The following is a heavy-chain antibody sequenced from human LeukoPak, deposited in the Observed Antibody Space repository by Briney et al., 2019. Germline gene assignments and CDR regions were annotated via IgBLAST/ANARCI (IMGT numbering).Heavy chain of an antibody. CDR1: GFTFSSYW. D-gene: IGHD3-3*01. CDR2: IKQDVIEK. CDR3: ARDWGGLGYMDV. Sequence: GGSLSLSCAASGFTFSSYWMSWVRQAPGKGLEWVANIKQDVIEKHYVDSVKGRFTISRDDAKNSLSLQMNSLRAEDTAVYYCARDWGGLGYMDVWGKGTTVTVSS. V-gene: IGHV3-7*01. J-gene: IGHJ6*03.